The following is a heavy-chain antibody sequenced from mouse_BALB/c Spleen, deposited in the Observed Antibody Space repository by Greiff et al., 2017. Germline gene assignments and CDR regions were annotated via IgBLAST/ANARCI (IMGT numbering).Heavy chain of an antibody. CDR2: ILPGSGST. Sequence: QVQLQQSGAELMKPGASVKISCKATGYTFSSYWIEWVKQRPGHGLEWIGEILPGSGSTNYNEKFKGKATFTADTSSNTAYMQLSSLTSEDSAVYYCAYYGNYDYAMDYWGQGTSVTVSS. D-gene: IGHD2-1*01. V-gene: IGHV1-9*01. J-gene: IGHJ4*01. CDR3: AYYGNYDYAMDY. CDR1: GYTFSSYW.